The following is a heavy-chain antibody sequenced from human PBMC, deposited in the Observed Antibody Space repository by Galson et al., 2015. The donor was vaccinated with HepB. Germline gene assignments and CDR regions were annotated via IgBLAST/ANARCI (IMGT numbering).Heavy chain of an antibody. Sequence: SVKVSCKVSGYTLTELSMHWVRQAPGKGLEWMGGFDPEDGETIYAQKFQGRVTMTEDTSTDTAYMELSSLRSEDTAVYYCATDSDSGTNAFDIWGQGTMVTVSS. CDR1: GYTLTELS. CDR2: FDPEDGET. D-gene: IGHD1-26*01. CDR3: ATDSDSGTNAFDI. J-gene: IGHJ3*02. V-gene: IGHV1-24*01.